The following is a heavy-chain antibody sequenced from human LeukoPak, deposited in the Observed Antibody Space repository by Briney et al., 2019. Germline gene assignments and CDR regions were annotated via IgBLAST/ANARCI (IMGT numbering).Heavy chain of an antibody. Sequence: GGSLRLSCAASGFTFSSYAMSWVRQAPGKGLEWVSAISGSGGSTYYADSVKGRFTISRDNSKNTLYLQMNSLRAEDTAVYYCARFKARGYYMDVWGKGTTVTISS. V-gene: IGHV3-23*01. CDR1: GFTFSSYA. CDR3: ARFKARGYYMDV. CDR2: ISGSGGST. J-gene: IGHJ6*03.